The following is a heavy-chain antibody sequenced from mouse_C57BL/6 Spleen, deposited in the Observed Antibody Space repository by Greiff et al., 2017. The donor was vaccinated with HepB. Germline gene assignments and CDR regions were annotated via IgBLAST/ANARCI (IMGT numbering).Heavy chain of an antibody. D-gene: IGHD2-12*01. J-gene: IGHJ2*01. Sequence: VQLQQPGAELVKPGASVKLSCKASGYTFTSYWMHWVKQRPGQGLEWIGMIHPNSGSTNYNEKFKSKATLTVDKSSSTAYMQLSSLTSEDSAVYYCASGFYDGPYYFDYWGQGTTLTVSS. V-gene: IGHV1-64*01. CDR3: ASGFYDGPYYFDY. CDR2: IHPNSGST. CDR1: GYTFTSYW.